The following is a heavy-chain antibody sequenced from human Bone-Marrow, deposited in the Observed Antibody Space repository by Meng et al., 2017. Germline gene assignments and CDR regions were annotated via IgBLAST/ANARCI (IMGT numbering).Heavy chain of an antibody. CDR1: GGSINSSSYS. CDR3: ARQVNSDGYPRYFDF. J-gene: IGHJ4*02. D-gene: IGHD5-24*01. V-gene: IGHV4-39*01. Sequence: QLQLRYSGPGLVKPWETLSLPCTVSGGSINSSSYSGGWIRQPPGKGLEWIGYIYYSGTTYYNPSLKSRATISEDTAKNQFSLNLSSVTAADTAVYYCARQVNSDGYPRYFDFWGQGTLVTVSS. CDR2: IYYSGTT.